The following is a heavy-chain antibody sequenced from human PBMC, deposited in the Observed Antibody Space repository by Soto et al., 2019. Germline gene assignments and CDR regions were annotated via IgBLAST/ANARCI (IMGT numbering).Heavy chain of an antibody. CDR1: GYSFTSYL. J-gene: IGHJ5*02. CDR2: IYPGDSDT. Sequence: GESLKISCNGSGYSFTSYLIGWVRQMPGKGLEWMGIIYPGDSDTRYSPSFQGQVTISADKSISTAYLQWSSLKASDTAMYYCARNGGARSPWFDPWGQGTLVTVSS. D-gene: IGHD1-26*01. CDR3: ARNGGARSPWFDP. V-gene: IGHV5-51*01.